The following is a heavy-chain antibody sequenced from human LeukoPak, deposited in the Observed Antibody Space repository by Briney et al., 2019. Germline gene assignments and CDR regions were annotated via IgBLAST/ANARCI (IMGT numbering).Heavy chain of an antibody. J-gene: IGHJ4*02. CDR2: IYPGDSDT. Sequence: GESLKISCKGSGYSFTSYWIGWVRQMPGKGLEWMGIIYPGDSDTRYSPSFQGQVTISADKSISTAYLQWSSLKASDTAVYYCARLPVALRYFDWLLLGGRFYFDYWGQGTLVTVSS. CDR3: ARLPVALRYFDWLLLGGRFYFDY. V-gene: IGHV5-51*01. D-gene: IGHD3-9*01. CDR1: GYSFTSYW.